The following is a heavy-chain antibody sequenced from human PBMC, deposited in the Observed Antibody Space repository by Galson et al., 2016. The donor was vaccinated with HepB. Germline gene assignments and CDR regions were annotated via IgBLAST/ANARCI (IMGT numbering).Heavy chain of an antibody. CDR1: GYSFLSYW. D-gene: IGHD3-3*01. CDR3: ARVGEDFSSGHLAATWFDP. CDR2: IYCGDSDT. V-gene: IGHV5-51*01. Sequence: QSGAEVKKPGESLQISCKGSGYSFLSYWIGWVRQMPGKGLEWMGMIYCGDSDTRYSPAFQGQVSMSVDKSINTAYLEWNSLKASDTAMYYCARVGEDFSSGHLAATWFDPWGQGTLVTVAS. J-gene: IGHJ5*02.